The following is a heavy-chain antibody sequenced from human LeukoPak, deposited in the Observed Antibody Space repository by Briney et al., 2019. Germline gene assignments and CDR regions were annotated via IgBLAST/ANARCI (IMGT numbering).Heavy chain of an antibody. Sequence: SQTLSLTCTVPGGSISSGDYYWSWIRQPPGKGLEWIGYIYYSGSTYYNPSLKSRVTISVDTSKNQFSLKLSSVTAADTAVYYCASHSSSWYYFDYWGQGTLVTVSS. CDR2: IYYSGST. CDR1: GGSISSGDYY. J-gene: IGHJ4*02. V-gene: IGHV4-30-4*01. CDR3: ASHSSSWYYFDY. D-gene: IGHD6-13*01.